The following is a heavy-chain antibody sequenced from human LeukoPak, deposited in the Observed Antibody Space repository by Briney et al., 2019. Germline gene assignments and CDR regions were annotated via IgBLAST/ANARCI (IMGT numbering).Heavy chain of an antibody. CDR1: NGSFSGYY. D-gene: IGHD2-15*01. Sequence: PSETLSLTCAVYNGSFSGYYWSWIRQSPGNGLEWIGEVNPGGNTNYNPSLRSRVTISLDTSKNHFSLKLRSVTAADTAVYNCARAAWDGGGGFDPWGQGTLVTVSS. V-gene: IGHV4-34*01. CDR2: VNPGGNT. CDR3: ARAAWDGGGGFDP. J-gene: IGHJ5*02.